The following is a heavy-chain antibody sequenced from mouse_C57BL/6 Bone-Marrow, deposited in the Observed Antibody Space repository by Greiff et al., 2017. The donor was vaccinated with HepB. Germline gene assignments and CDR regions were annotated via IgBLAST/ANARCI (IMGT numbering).Heavy chain of an antibody. CDR1: GYTFTSYW. CDR3: ARVTPVVARDYAMDY. J-gene: IGHJ4*01. V-gene: IGHV1-72*01. CDR2: IDPNSGGT. Sequence: QVQLKQPGAELVKPGASVKLSCKASGYTFTSYWMHWVKQRPGRGLEWIGRIDPNSGGTKYNEKFKSKATLTVDKPSSTAYMQLSSLTSEDSAVYYCARVTPVVARDYAMDYWGQGTSVTVSS. D-gene: IGHD1-1*01.